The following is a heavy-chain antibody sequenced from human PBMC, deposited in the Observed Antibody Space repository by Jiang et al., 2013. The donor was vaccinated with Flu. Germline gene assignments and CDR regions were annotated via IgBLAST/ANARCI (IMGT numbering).Heavy chain of an antibody. V-gene: IGHV1-8*01. D-gene: IGHD1-20*01. CDR3: ARGWGYNWNSFDR. Sequence: SGAEVKKPGASVKVSCEASGYSFPSYDINWVRQATGQGLEWMGWMNPSSGNTGYAQKFQGRVTMTRNTSVSTAYMELSSLGSEDTTMYYCARGWGYNWNSFDRWGQGTLVTVSS. CDR2: MNPSSGNT. J-gene: IGHJ4*02. CDR1: GYSFPSYD.